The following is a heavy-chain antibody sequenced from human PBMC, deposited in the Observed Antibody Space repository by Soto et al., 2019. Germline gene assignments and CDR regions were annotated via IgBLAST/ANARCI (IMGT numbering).Heavy chain of an antibody. Sequence: QVVLLQSGAEVKEPGSSVRVSCQVSGSTFNNFAFSWVRQAPGHGPEWMGGIVVDSNTAEYSQRFQDRVTITADTSTDNLYMGLGRLTFEDTAGYYCARAIKRVEGNYHFGFWGQGTLGTVPS. CDR2: IVVDSNTA. J-gene: IGHJ4*02. CDR1: GSTFNNFA. CDR3: ARAIKRVEGNYHFGF. V-gene: IGHV1-69*06. D-gene: IGHD1-7*01.